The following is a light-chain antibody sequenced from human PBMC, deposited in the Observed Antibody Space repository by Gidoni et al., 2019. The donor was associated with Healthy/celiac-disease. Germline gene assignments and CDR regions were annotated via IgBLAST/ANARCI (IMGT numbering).Light chain of an antibody. J-gene: IGKJ1*01. CDR1: QSVSSY. CDR2: DAS. V-gene: IGKV3-11*01. CDR3: QQRSNWPPWT. Sequence: EIVLTQSPATLSLSPGERATLSCRASQSVSSYLAWYQQKPGQAPRLLIYDASNRATGIPARFSGGGSGTDFTLTISSLEPEDFAVYYCQQRSNWPPWTFGQGTKVEIK.